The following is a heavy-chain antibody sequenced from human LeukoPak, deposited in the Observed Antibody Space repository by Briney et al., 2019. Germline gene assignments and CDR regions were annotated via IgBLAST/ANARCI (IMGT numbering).Heavy chain of an antibody. D-gene: IGHD1-26*01. J-gene: IGHJ4*02. CDR2: ISGSNDNT. Sequence: RTGGSLRLSCAASGFTFSNYAMSWVRQAPGKGLEWVSSISGSNDNTYYADSVKDRFTISRDNSKNTLYLQMNSLRAEDTAVYYCAREVGSGSYYFGYWGQGTLVTVSS. CDR3: AREVGSGSYYFGY. V-gene: IGHV3-23*01. CDR1: GFTFSNYA.